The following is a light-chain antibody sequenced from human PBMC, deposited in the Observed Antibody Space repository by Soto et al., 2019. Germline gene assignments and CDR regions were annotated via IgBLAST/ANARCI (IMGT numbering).Light chain of an antibody. V-gene: IGKV3-20*01. CDR2: GAS. J-gene: IGKJ2*01. CDR3: QQFGDSPPAFT. CDR1: RSVSSRY. Sequence: ESMLTQSPGTLSLSPGERATLSCRASRSVSSRYITWYQQQPGQAPRLLIYGASIRATGIPDRFSGSGSGTDFTLTISRLEPEDFAVYYCQQFGDSPPAFTFGQGTKLEI.